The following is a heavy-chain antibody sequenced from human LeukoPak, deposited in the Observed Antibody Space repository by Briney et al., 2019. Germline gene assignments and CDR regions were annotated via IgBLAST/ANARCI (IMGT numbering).Heavy chain of an antibody. CDR2: ISSSGSTM. D-gene: IGHD3-22*01. CDR3: ATRGPDSSGFYRFDY. Sequence: EGSLRLSCAASGFTFSDYCMSWIRQAPGKGLEWVSFISSSGSTMYYADSVKGRFTISRDNAKNSLYLQMNSLRAEDTAVYYCATRGPDSSGFYRFDYWGQGTLVTVSS. CDR1: GFTFSDYC. V-gene: IGHV3-11*01. J-gene: IGHJ4*02.